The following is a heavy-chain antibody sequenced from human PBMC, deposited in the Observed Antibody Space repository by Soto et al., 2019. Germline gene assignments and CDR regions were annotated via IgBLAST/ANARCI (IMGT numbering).Heavy chain of an antibody. Sequence: ASLKVSCKASGYSFTDYHIHWVRQAPVQGLEWLGRINPKSGGTSTAQKFQGWVTMTTDTSSSTASMELTRLTSDDTAIYYCARGDSTDCSNGVCSFFYNHDMDVWGQGTTVTASS. CDR1: GYSFTDYH. CDR3: ARGDSTDCSNGVCSFFYNHDMDV. J-gene: IGHJ6*02. CDR2: INPKSGGT. D-gene: IGHD2-8*01. V-gene: IGHV1-2*04.